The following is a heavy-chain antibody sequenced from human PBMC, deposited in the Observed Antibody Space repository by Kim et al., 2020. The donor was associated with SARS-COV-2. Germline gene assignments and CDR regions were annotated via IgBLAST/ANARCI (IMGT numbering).Heavy chain of an antibody. Sequence: SLKSRVTISVDTSKNQFSLKLSSVTAADTAVYYCARALIYYGSGSYYFDYWGQGTLVTVSS. J-gene: IGHJ4*02. D-gene: IGHD3-10*01. CDR3: ARALIYYGSGSYYFDY. V-gene: IGHV4-39*07.